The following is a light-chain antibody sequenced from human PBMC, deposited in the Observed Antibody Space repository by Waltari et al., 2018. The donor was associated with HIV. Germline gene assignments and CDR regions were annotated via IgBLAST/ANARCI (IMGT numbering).Light chain of an antibody. J-gene: IGLJ1*01. Sequence: QSVLTQPPSASGAPGRGVPISCSGSSSNIGQNTVNCYQQIPGPAPNLRIFGRNLRAPGVPDRFAGSKSGTSASLVISGLQSDDEADYYCAAWDESLHGYVFGPGTTVTVL. CDR2: GRN. CDR3: AAWDESLHGYV. V-gene: IGLV1-44*01. CDR1: SSNIGQNT.